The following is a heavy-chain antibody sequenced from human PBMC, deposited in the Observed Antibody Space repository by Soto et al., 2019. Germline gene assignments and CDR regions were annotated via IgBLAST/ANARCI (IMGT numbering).Heavy chain of an antibody. V-gene: IGHV3-9*01. J-gene: IGHJ4*02. CDR3: AQATEGWIQPVVRAHYFDY. D-gene: IGHD5-18*01. CDR2: ISWTRGSI. Sequence: EVQRVESGGGLVQPGRSLRLSCAASGFTFDDYAMHWVRQAPGKGLEWGSGISWTRGSIGYADSVKGRFTISRDNAKNSLYLQMNSLRAEDTALYYCAQATEGWIQPVVRAHYFDYWGQGTLVTVSS. CDR1: GFTFDDYA.